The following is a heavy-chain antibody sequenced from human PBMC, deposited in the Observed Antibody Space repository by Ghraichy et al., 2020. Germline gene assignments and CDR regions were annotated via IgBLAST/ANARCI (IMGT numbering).Heavy chain of an antibody. J-gene: IGHJ4*02. CDR3: ARSLYGYSYGPFDY. D-gene: IGHD5-18*01. CDR1: GGSISSYY. CDR2: IYYSGST. V-gene: IGHV4-59*01. Sequence: SETLSLTCTVSGGSISSYYWSWIRQPPGKGLEWIGYIYYSGSTNYNPSLKSRVTISVDTSKNQFSLKLSSVTAADTAVYYCARSLYGYSYGPFDYWGQGTLVTVSS.